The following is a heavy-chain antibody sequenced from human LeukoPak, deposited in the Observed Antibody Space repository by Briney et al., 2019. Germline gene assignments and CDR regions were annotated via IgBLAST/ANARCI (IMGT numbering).Heavy chain of an antibody. V-gene: IGHV4-31*03. J-gene: IGHJ4*02. Sequence: PSETLSLTCTVSGASISSGGYYWSWIRQHPGKGLEWMGYIYYSGNTYYNPSLKSRVTISVDTSKNQFSLKLSSVTAADTAVYYCASSPRLLCFGELYGGFDYWGQGTLVTVSS. CDR3: ASSPRLLCFGELYGGFDY. CDR1: GASISSGGYY. CDR2: IYYSGNT. D-gene: IGHD3-10*01.